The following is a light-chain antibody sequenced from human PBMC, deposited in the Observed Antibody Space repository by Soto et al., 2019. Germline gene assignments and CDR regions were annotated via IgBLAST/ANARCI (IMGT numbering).Light chain of an antibody. CDR1: NIGSNS. CDR3: QVRDTLSDQAI. J-gene: IGLJ2*01. CDR2: DDR. Sequence: SYVLTQPPSVSVAPGQTARITCGGNNIGSNSVHWYQQKPGQAPVVVVYDDRERPSGIPERFSGSNSGNTATLTISRVGAGDEAVYYCQVRDTLSDQAIFGGGTQLTVL. V-gene: IGLV3-21*02.